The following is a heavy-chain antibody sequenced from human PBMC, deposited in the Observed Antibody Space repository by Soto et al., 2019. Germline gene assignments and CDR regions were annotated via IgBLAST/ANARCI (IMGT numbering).Heavy chain of an antibody. CDR1: GFTFSSYG. Sequence: GGSLRLSFAASGFTFSSYGMHWVRHAPGKGLEWVAVIWYDGSNKYYADSVKGRFTISRDNSKNTLYLQMNSLRAEDTAVYYCASGGTYYYYYGMDVWGQGTTVTVSS. CDR3: ASGGTYYYYYGMDV. D-gene: IGHD1-26*01. V-gene: IGHV3-33*01. CDR2: IWYDGSNK. J-gene: IGHJ6*02.